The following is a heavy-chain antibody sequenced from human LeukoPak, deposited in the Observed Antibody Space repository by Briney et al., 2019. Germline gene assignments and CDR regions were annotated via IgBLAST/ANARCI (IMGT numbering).Heavy chain of an antibody. D-gene: IGHD1-26*01. Sequence: ASVKVSCKASGYTFTSYGISWVRQAPGQGLEWMGWISAYNGNTNYAQKLQGRVTMTADTSTSTAYMELRSLRSDDTAVYYCARDPLRRVGGAFDIWGQGTMVTVSS. CDR1: GYTFTSYG. V-gene: IGHV1-18*01. CDR3: ARDPLRRVGGAFDI. J-gene: IGHJ3*02. CDR2: ISAYNGNT.